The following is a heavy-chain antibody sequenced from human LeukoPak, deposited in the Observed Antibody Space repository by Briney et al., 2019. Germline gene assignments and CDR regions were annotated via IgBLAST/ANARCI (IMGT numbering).Heavy chain of an antibody. Sequence: PGGSLRLSCAASGFMFSSYWMTWVRQAPGKGLEWVADIRQDGGEGYYVDSVKGRFTISRDNSKNTLYLQMNSLRAEDTAVYYCAKDRSDTAMVYVFDYWGQGTLVTVSS. J-gene: IGHJ4*02. D-gene: IGHD5-18*01. CDR3: AKDRSDTAMVYVFDY. CDR2: IRQDGGEG. CDR1: GFMFSSYW. V-gene: IGHV3-7*03.